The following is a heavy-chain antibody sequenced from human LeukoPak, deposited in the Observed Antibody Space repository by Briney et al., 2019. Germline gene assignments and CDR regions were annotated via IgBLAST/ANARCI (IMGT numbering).Heavy chain of an antibody. CDR2: IYYSGST. D-gene: IGHD3-22*01. CDR3: ARSYDSSGYSFEDAFDI. V-gene: IGHV4-59*04. J-gene: IGHJ3*02. Sequence: SETLSLTCTVSGGSISSYYWSWIRQPPGKGLEWIGYIYYSGSTYYNPSLKSRVTISVDTSKNQFSLQLNSVTPEDTAVYYCARSYDSSGYSFEDAFDIWGQGTMVTVSS. CDR1: GGSISSYY.